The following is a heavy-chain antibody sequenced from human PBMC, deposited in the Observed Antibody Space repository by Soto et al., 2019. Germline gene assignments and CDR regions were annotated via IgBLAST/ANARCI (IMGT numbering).Heavy chain of an antibody. V-gene: IGHV1-18*01. CDR1: GYTFTSYG. D-gene: IGHD2-15*01. Sequence: GASVKVSCKASGYTFTSYGISWVRQAPGQGLEWMGWISAYNGNTNYAQKLQGRVTMTTDTSTSTAYMELRSLRSDDTAVYYCAREEGRYCSGGSCYVVSPQATGFDPWGQGTLVTVSS. J-gene: IGHJ5*02. CDR2: ISAYNGNT. CDR3: AREEGRYCSGGSCYVVSPQATGFDP.